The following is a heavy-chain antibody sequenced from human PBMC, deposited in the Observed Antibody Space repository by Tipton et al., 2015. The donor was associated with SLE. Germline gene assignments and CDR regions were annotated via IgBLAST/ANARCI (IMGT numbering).Heavy chain of an antibody. CDR2: IYPGNSDT. D-gene: IGHD3-10*01. Sequence: QLVQSGAEVKKPGESLKISCKGFGYSFNTYWIGWVRQMPGKGLEWMGVIYPGNSDTRFAPSFQGKVTISVDKSINTAFLQWNTLEASDTAMYYCAKVRSGSFREAFDDWGQGTMVTVSS. V-gene: IGHV5-51*03. CDR1: GYSFNTYW. CDR3: AKVRSGSFREAFDD. J-gene: IGHJ3*01.